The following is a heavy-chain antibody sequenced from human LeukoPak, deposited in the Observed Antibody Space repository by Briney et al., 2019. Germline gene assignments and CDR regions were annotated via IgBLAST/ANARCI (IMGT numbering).Heavy chain of an antibody. V-gene: IGHV4-34*01. D-gene: IGHD5-18*01. J-gene: IGHJ4*02. CDR1: GGSFSGYY. Sequence: SETLSLTCAVYGGSFSGYYWSWIRQPPGKGLEWIGSIYYSGSTHYNPSLQSRISISVDTSKNQFSLKLTSVTAADTAVYYCARARGYSYAFDNWGQGTLVTVSS. CDR2: IYYSGST. CDR3: ARARGYSYAFDN.